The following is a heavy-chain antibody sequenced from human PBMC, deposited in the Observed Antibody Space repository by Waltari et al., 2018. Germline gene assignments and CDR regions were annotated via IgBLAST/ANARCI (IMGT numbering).Heavy chain of an antibody. CDR1: GFSFSTYV. J-gene: IGHJ4*02. CDR3: ARGSGVDS. D-gene: IGHD7-27*01. CDR2: ISDAGGII. V-gene: IGHV3-23*01. Sequence: EVQLLESGGGLVQPGGSLSIPCAASGFSFSTYVMNGVRQAPGKGLEWVSSISDAGGIINYADSVKGRFTISRDNSKNTLYLQMNSLRADDTAVYYCARGSGVDSWGQGTLVTVSS.